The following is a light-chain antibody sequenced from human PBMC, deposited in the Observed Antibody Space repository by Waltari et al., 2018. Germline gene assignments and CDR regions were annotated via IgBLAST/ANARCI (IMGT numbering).Light chain of an antibody. J-gene: IGLJ2*01. CDR3: CSYAGSYTSYVV. V-gene: IGLV2-23*02. CDR1: TRDVGSYNL. CDR2: EVS. Sequence: QSALTQPASVSGSPGQSITISCTGTTRDVGSYNLLSWYQQHPGKAPKLIIYEVSQRPSGVSNRFSGSKSDNTASLTISGLQAEDEADYHCCSYAGSYTSYVVFGGGTKLTVL.